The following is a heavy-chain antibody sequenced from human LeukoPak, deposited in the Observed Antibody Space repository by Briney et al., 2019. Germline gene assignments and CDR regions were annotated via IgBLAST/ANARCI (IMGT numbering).Heavy chain of an antibody. Sequence: ASVKVSCKASGYTFTNYGISWVRQAPGRELEWMGWISAYNGDTNYAQEFQARVTMTTDKSTSTAYMELRNRSSDDTAVYFCARGGSGSSFTDYWGQGTLVTVSS. CDR3: ARGGSGSSFTDY. V-gene: IGHV1-18*01. D-gene: IGHD3-10*01. CDR2: ISAYNGDT. CDR1: GYTFTNYG. J-gene: IGHJ4*02.